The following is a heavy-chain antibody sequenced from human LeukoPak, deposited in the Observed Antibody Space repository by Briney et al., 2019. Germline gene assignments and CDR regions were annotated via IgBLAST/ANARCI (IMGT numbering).Heavy chain of an antibody. CDR1: GGSLSSNY. Sequence: PSETLSLTCTVSGGSLSSNYWIWIRQPPGKGLEWIGYIYYSGNTNYNPSLKSRVTMSVDTSKNQFSLQLSSVTAADTAVYYCATAPNTFYFDYWGQGTPVTVSS. D-gene: IGHD1/OR15-1a*01. CDR3: ATAPNTFYFDY. V-gene: IGHV4-59*08. J-gene: IGHJ4*02. CDR2: IYYSGNT.